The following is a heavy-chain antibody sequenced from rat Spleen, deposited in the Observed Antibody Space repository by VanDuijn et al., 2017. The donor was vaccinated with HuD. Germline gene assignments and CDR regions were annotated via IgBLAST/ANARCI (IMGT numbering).Heavy chain of an antibody. J-gene: IGHJ4*01. D-gene: IGHD1-7*01. CDR3: ARQASYYGYGGVMDA. CDR2: ISTGGGNT. V-gene: IGHV5S13*01. CDR1: GFTFSNYG. Sequence: EVQLVESGGGLVQPGRSMKLSCAASGFTFSNYGMAWVRQTPTKGLEWVASISTGGGNTYYRDSVKGRFTISRDNAKNTQYLQMDSLRSEDTATYYCARQASYYGYGGVMDAWGQGASVTVSS.